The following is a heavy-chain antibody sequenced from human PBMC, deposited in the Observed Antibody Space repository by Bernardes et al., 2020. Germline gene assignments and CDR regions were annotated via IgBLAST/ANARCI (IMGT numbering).Heavy chain of an antibody. J-gene: IGHJ5*02. CDR1: GGSISSSSYY. D-gene: IGHD3-10*01. Sequence: SEPLSLTCTVSGGSISSSSYYWGWLRQPPGKGLEWIGSIYYSGSTYYNPSLKSRVTISVDTSKNQFSLKLSSVTAADTAVYYCARHDGVVLWGYYGSGSYNWFDPWGQGTLVTVSS. V-gene: IGHV4-39*01. CDR2: IYYSGST. CDR3: ARHDGVVLWGYYGSGSYNWFDP.